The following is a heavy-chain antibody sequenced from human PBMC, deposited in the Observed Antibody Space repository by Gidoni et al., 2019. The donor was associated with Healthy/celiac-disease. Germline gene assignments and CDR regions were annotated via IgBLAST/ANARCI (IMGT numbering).Heavy chain of an antibody. CDR2: ISSSSSTI. CDR1: GSTFSSYS. D-gene: IGHD3-3*01. J-gene: IGHJ4*02. CDR3: ARDQVYDFWSGYYYFDY. V-gene: IGHV3-48*02. Sequence: EVQLVESGGGLVQPGGSLRLSCAASGSTFSSYSMNWVRQAPEKGLEWVSYISSSSSTIYYADSVKGRFTISRDNAKNSLYLQMNSLRDEDTAVYYCARDQVYDFWSGYYYFDYWGQGTLVTVSS.